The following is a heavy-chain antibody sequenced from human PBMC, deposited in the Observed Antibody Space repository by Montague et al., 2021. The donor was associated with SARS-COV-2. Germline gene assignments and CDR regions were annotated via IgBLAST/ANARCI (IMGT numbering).Heavy chain of an antibody. J-gene: IGHJ5*02. CDR2: IYHSGST. CDR3: ARGLENYGSGSHRFDP. Sequence: SETLSLTCAVSGGPITSYYWNWIRQPPGKGLEYIGYIYHSGSTTYNPSLKSRVSISVDTSKNQFSLKLRSVTAADTAVYYCARGLENYGSGSHRFDPWGQGTLVTVSS. V-gene: IGHV4-59*01. D-gene: IGHD3-10*01. CDR1: GGPITSYY.